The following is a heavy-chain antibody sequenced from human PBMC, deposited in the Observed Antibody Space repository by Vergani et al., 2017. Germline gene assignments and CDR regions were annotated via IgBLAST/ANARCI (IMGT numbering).Heavy chain of an antibody. CDR1: GGSFSGYY. V-gene: IGHV4-34*01. Sequence: QVQLQQWGAGLLKPSETLSLTCAVYGGSFSGYYWSWIRQPPGKGLEWIGEINHSGSTNYNPSLKSRVTISVDTSKNQFSLKLSSVTDADTAVYYCAPPQWLVGPPWGQGTLVTVSS. D-gene: IGHD6-19*01. CDR2: INHSGST. J-gene: IGHJ5*02. CDR3: APPQWLVGPP.